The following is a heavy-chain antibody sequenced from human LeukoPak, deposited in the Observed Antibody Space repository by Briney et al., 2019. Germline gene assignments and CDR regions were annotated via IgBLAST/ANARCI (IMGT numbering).Heavy chain of an antibody. J-gene: IGHJ4*02. Sequence: ASVKVSCKASGYTFTSYYMHWVRQAPGQGLEWMGIINPSGGSTSYAQKFQGRVTMTRDTSTSTVYMELSSLRSEGTAVYYCARGPVSQWLLPFGDFDYWGQGTLVTVSS. V-gene: IGHV1-46*01. CDR2: INPSGGST. D-gene: IGHD5-12*01. CDR1: GYTFTSYY. CDR3: ARGPVSQWLLPFGDFDY.